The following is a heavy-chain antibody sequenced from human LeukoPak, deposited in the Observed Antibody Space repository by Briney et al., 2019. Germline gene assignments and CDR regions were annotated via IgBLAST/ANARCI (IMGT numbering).Heavy chain of an antibody. V-gene: IGHV4-61*02. J-gene: IGHJ4*02. CDR2: IYTSGST. CDR1: GGSISSGSYY. Sequence: PSETLSLTCTVSGGSISSGSYYWSWIRQPAGKGLEWIGRIYTSGSTNYNPSLKSRVTISVDTSKNQFSLKLSSVTAADTAVYYCARETYYYGSGSYIIDYWGQGTLVTVSS. D-gene: IGHD3-10*01. CDR3: ARETYYYGSGSYIIDY.